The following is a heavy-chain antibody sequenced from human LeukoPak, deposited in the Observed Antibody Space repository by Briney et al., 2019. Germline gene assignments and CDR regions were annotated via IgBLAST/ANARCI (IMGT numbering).Heavy chain of an antibody. CDR2: MNPNSGNT. J-gene: IGHJ5*02. D-gene: IGHD3-3*01. V-gene: IGHV1-8*03. CDR1: GYTFTSHD. CDR3: ARIHYDFWSGYMFDP. Sequence: ASVKVSYKASGYTFTSHDINWVRQATGQGLEWMGWMNPNSGNTGYAQKFQGRVTITRNTSISTAYMELSSLRSEDTAVYYCARIHYDFWSGYMFDPWGQGTLVTVSS.